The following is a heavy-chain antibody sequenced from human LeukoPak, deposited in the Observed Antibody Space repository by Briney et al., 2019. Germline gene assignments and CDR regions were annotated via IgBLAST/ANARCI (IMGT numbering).Heavy chain of an antibody. CDR3: AREGDFIAARPLVWFDP. J-gene: IGHJ5*02. CDR2: IYTSGST. CDR1: GGSISSYY. Sequence: PSGTLSLTCTVSGGSISSYYWSWIRQPAGKGLEWIGRIYTSGSTNYNPSLKSRVTMSVDTSKNQFSLKLSSVTAADTAVYYCAREGDFIAARPLVWFDPWGQGTLVTVSS. V-gene: IGHV4-4*07. D-gene: IGHD6-6*01.